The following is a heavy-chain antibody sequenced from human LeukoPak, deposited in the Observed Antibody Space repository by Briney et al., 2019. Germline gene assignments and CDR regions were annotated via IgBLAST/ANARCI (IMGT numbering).Heavy chain of an antibody. CDR2: IFHTGST. Sequence: SEPLSLTCVVSGDSISSGAYSWSWIRQPPGKGLEWIGYIFHTGSTSYNPSLKSRVTISVDNSKNQFSLRLSSVTAADTAVYYCARELWFANAPGSWLDPWGQGTLVTVSS. D-gene: IGHD3-10*01. J-gene: IGHJ5*02. CDR3: ARELWFANAPGSWLDP. CDR1: GDSISSGAYS. V-gene: IGHV4-30-2*01.